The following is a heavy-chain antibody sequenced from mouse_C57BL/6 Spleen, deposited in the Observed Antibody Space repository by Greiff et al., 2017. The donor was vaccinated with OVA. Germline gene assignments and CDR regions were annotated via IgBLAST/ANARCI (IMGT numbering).Heavy chain of an antibody. Sequence: VQLQQPGAELVKLGASVKMSCKASGYTFTSYWITWVKQRPGQGLEWIGDIYPGSGSTNYNEKFKSKATLTVDTSSSTAYMQLSSLTSEDSAVYYCARHYGSSNYYAMDYWGQGTSVTVSS. CDR1: GYTFTSYW. CDR2: IYPGSGST. CDR3: ARHYGSSNYYAMDY. J-gene: IGHJ4*01. V-gene: IGHV1-55*01. D-gene: IGHD1-1*01.